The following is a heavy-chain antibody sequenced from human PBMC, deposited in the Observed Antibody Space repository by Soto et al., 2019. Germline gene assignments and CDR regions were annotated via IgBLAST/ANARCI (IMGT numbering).Heavy chain of an antibody. CDR1: GFTVSSNH. Sequence: GSLRLSCAASGFTVSSNHMSWVRQAPGKGLEWVSVVYTGGGTYYADSVKGRFTISRDNSENTLLLQMNSLRAEDTAVYYCARGATENPQPFDYWGRGTLVTVSS. CDR3: ARGATENPQPFDY. D-gene: IGHD5-12*01. V-gene: IGHV3-53*01. J-gene: IGHJ4*02. CDR2: VYTGGGT.